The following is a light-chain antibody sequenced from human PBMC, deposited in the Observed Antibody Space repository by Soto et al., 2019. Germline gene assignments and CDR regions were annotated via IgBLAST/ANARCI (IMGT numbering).Light chain of an antibody. J-gene: IGKJ3*01. CDR1: QTISSY. CDR3: HQRYGSPPFT. Sequence: DIQMTQSPPSLSASVGDTVTITCPASQTISSYLSGYQQKPGKAPKLLIYATSTLTSGVPSRFSGSGSVTKFTLAIHGLQPEDFATYYCHQRYGSPPFTFGPGTRLDIK. V-gene: IGKV1-39*01. CDR2: ATS.